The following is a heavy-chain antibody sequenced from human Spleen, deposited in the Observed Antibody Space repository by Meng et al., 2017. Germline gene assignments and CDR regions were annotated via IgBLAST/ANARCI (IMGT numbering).Heavy chain of an antibody. J-gene: IGHJ4*02. D-gene: IGHD6-19*01. CDR2: ISCKSDSI. V-gene: IGHV3-9*02. CDR1: GCTADDYA. Sequence: GGSLRLSCAASGCTADDYAMHWVRQGPGKGLEWVSGISCKSDSIDYADSVKGRFTISRDNAKNSLYLQMNSLRAEDTAFYFCVKAAGRAWYRWGDSWGQGTLVTVSS. CDR3: VKAAGRAWYRWGDS.